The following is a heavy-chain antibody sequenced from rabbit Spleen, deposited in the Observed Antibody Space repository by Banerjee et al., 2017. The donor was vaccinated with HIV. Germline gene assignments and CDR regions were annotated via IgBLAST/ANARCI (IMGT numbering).Heavy chain of an antibody. CDR2: IYPITETT. V-gene: IGHV1S7*01. CDR3: ARDLDGVIGWNFGW. J-gene: IGHJ4*01. CDR1: GFTLSSYY. Sequence: QLKESGGGLVQPGGSLKLSCKASGFTLSSYYMNWVRQAPGKGLEWIGIIYPITETTYYANWVNGRFTISSDNAQNTVDLQMNSLTAADTATYFCARDLDGVIGWNFGWWGQGTLVTVS. D-gene: IGHD1-1*01.